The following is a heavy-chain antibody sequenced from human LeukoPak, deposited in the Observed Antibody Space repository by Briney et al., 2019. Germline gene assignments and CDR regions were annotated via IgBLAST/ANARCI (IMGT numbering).Heavy chain of an antibody. J-gene: IGHJ4*02. Sequence: ASVKVSCKASGYTFTSYGISWVRQAPGQGLEWMGWITTYNGNTNYIQKLQGRVTMTTDTSTSTAYMELRSLRSDDTAVYYCARGPYYDSRSGAGYWGQGTLVTVSS. CDR1: GYTFTSYG. CDR2: ITTYNGNT. D-gene: IGHD3-3*01. CDR3: ARGPYYDSRSGAGY. V-gene: IGHV1-18*01.